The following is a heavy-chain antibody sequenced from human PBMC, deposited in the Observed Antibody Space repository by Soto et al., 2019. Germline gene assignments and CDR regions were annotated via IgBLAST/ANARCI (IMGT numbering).Heavy chain of an antibody. CDR3: ARTQFGGGELNVIDY. V-gene: IGHV2-26*01. CDR1: GFSLSYGRMG. D-gene: IGHD3-16*01. Sequence: QVTLKESGPVLVKPTETLTLTCTVSGFSLSYGRMGVSWIRQPPGKALEWLAHSFSNDRTSYNTSLKTRLTISKDTSKSQVVLTMTNMDPVDTATYYCARTQFGGGELNVIDYWGQGTLVTVSS. CDR2: SFSNDRT. J-gene: IGHJ4*02.